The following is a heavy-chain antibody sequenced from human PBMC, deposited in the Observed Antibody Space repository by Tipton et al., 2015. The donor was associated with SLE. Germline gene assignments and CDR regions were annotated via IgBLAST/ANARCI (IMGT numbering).Heavy chain of an antibody. CDR3: ARDEWELHDAFDI. V-gene: IGHV3-21*03. CDR1: GFTFSSYS. Sequence: SLRLSCAASGFTFSSYSMNWVRQAPGKGLEWVSSISSSSSYIYYADSVKGRFTISRDNAKNSLYLQMNSLRAEDTAVYYCARDEWELHDAFDIWGQGTTVTVSS. J-gene: IGHJ3*02. D-gene: IGHD1-26*01. CDR2: ISSSSSYI.